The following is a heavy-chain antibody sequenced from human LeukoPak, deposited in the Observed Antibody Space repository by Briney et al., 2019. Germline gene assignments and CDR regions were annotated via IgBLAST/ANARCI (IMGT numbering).Heavy chain of an antibody. D-gene: IGHD7-27*01. CDR2: ISYSGTT. V-gene: IGHV4-38-2*02. Sequence: SETLSLTCTVSGYSISSGYYWVWIRQPPGKGPEWIASISYSGTTYDNPSLKSRITMSVDPSNSLFSLTLTSVTAADTAVYYCARHQTGGHSYMDVWGKGTTVTVSS. CDR1: GYSISSGYY. CDR3: ARHQTGGHSYMDV. J-gene: IGHJ6*03.